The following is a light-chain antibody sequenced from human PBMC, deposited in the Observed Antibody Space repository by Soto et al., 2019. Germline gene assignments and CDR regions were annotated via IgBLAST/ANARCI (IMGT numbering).Light chain of an antibody. J-gene: IGKJ2*01. Sequence: EIVLTQSPGTLSLSPGERATLSCRTSQSVSSSYLGWYQQKPGQAPRLLMYGASSRATGIPDRFSGGGSGTDFTLTISRLGPEDFAVYYCQQYGSSPYTFGQGTKLEIK. V-gene: IGKV3-20*01. CDR1: QSVSSSY. CDR2: GAS. CDR3: QQYGSSPYT.